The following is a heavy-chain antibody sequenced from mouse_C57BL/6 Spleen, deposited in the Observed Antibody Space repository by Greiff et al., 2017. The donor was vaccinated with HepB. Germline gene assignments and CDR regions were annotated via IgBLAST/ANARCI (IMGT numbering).Heavy chain of an antibody. J-gene: IGHJ2*01. CDR1: GFTFSDYG. V-gene: IGHV5-17*01. CDR3: ARRAYYGNYDDY. CDR2: ISSGSSTI. Sequence: VKLMASGGGLVKPGGSLKLSCAASGFTFSDYGMHWVRQAPEKGLEWVAYISSGSSTIYYADTVKGRFTISRDNAKNTLFLQMTSLRSEDTAMYYCARRAYYGNYDDYWGQGTTLTVSS. D-gene: IGHD2-10*01.